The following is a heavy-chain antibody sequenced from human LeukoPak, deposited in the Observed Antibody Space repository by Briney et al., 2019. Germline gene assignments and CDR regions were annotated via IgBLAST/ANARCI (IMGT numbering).Heavy chain of an antibody. J-gene: IGHJ4*02. Sequence: PSETLSLTCTVSGGSISGSRYYWGWIRQPPGKGLEWIGSMSYSGSTYYKSSLKSRVTISVDTSKNQFSLKLSSVTAADTAVYYCARSIVVVVPATYDYWGQGTLVTVSS. V-gene: IGHV4-39*01. CDR1: GGSISGSRYY. CDR2: MSYSGST. D-gene: IGHD2-15*01. CDR3: ARSIVVVVPATYDY.